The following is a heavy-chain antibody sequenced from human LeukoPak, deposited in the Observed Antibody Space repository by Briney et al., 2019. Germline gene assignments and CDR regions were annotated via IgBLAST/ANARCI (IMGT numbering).Heavy chain of an antibody. J-gene: IGHJ5*02. CDR1: GSTFSSYA. Sequence: SVKVSCKASGSTFSSYAISWVRQAPGQGLEWMGGIIPIFGTANYAQKFQGRVTITADESTSTAYMELSSLRSEDTAVYYCARDRGSGWYWFDPWGQGTLVTVSS. CDR2: IIPIFGTA. V-gene: IGHV1-69*01. CDR3: ARDRGSGWYWFDP. D-gene: IGHD6-19*01.